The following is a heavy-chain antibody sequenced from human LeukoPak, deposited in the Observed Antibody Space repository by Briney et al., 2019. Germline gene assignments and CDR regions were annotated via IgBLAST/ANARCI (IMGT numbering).Heavy chain of an antibody. V-gene: IGHV3-11*01. D-gene: IGHD5-12*01. Sequence: RGSLRLSCAASGFTFSDYYMRWIRQAPGEGLEWVSYITSSGDDIYYADSVKGRFTISRDNAKNALFLRMSSLRVEDTATYYCASDIVATSGDFWGQGTLVSVSS. CDR1: GFTFSDYY. J-gene: IGHJ4*02. CDR3: ASDIVATSGDF. CDR2: ITSSGDDI.